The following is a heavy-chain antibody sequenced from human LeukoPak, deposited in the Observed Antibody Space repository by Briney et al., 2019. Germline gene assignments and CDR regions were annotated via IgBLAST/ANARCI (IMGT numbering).Heavy chain of an antibody. CDR2: IYPGDSDT. V-gene: IGHV5-51*01. D-gene: IGHD2-2*01. J-gene: IGHJ4*02. CDR3: ARQYRYCSSTSCYAPDY. Sequence: GESLKISCKGSGYSFTSYWIGWVRQMPGKGLEWMGIIYPGDSDTRYSPSFQGQVTISADKYLSTAFLQWSSLKASATAMYYCARQYRYCSSTSCYAPDYWGQGTLVTVSS. CDR1: GYSFTSYW.